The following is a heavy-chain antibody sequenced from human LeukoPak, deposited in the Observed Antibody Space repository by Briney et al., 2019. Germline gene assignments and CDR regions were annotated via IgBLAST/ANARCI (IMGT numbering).Heavy chain of an antibody. Sequence: ASVRVSCKVSGYTLTELSMHWVRQAPGKGLEWMGGFDPEDGETIYAQKFQGRVTMTRNTSISTAYMELSSLRSEDTAVYYCARGRGPPRRAVAGNLDYWGQGTLVTVSS. D-gene: IGHD6-19*01. CDR3: ARGRGPPRRAVAGNLDY. J-gene: IGHJ4*02. CDR1: GYTLTELS. V-gene: IGHV1-24*01. CDR2: FDPEDGET.